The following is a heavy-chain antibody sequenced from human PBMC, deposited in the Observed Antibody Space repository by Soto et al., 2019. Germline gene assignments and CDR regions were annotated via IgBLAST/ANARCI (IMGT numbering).Heavy chain of an antibody. CDR3: ARALITKVDY. Sequence: SETLSLTCAVSGGSISSGGYSWSWIRQPPGKGLEWIGYIYHSGSTYYNPSLKSRVTISVDRSKNQFSLKLSSVTAADTAVYYCARALITKVDYWGKGTLVTFSS. J-gene: IGHJ4*02. CDR2: IYHSGST. CDR1: GGSISSGGYS. V-gene: IGHV4-30-2*01. D-gene: IGHD3-10*01.